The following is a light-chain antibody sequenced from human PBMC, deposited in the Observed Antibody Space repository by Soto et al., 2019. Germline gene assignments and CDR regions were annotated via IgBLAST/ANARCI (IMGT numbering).Light chain of an antibody. CDR1: SSNIGNNG. J-gene: IGLJ3*02. Sequence: QSVLTQPPSVSEALRQRVIISCSGSSSNIGNNGVNWYQQLPGKAPKLLIYFDDLLPSGVSERFSGSKSDTSASLAISGLQSDDEADYYCAAWDDSLNGWVFGGGTKLTVL. V-gene: IGLV1-36*01. CDR2: FDD. CDR3: AAWDDSLNGWV.